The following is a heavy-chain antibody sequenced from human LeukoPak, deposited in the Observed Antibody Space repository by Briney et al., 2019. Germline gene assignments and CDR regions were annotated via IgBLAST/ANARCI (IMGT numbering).Heavy chain of an antibody. D-gene: IGHD3-10*01. CDR1: GFTFTAYY. V-gene: IGHV1-2*02. CDR2: INPNSGGT. CDR3: ARGGRFGELFQFDP. Sequence: ASVKVSCKASGFTFTAYYMHWVRQAPGQGLEWMGWINPNSGGTNYAQRFQGRVTMTRDTSISTAYMELSRLRSDDTAVYYCARGGRFGELFQFDPWGQGTLVTVSS. J-gene: IGHJ5*02.